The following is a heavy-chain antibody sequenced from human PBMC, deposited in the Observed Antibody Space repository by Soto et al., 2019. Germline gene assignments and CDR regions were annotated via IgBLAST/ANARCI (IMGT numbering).Heavy chain of an antibody. J-gene: IGHJ4*02. CDR2: INLSGST. D-gene: IGHD2-8*02. Sequence: SETLSLTCAVYGGSFSGYYWTWIRQPPGTGLEWIGEINLSGSTNYNPSLKSRVTISVDTSKNQFSLKLTSVTAADTAVYYCARDKITGLFDYWGQGTLVTVSS. CDR1: GGSFSGYY. CDR3: ARDKITGLFDY. V-gene: IGHV4-34*01.